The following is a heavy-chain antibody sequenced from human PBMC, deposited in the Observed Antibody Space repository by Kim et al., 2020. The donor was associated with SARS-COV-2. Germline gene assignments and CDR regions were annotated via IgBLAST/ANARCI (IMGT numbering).Heavy chain of an antibody. V-gene: IGHV1-69*13. D-gene: IGHD3-10*01. CDR3: ARDAPYYGSNRNYGMDV. CDR1: GGTFSSYA. CDR2: IIPIFGTA. J-gene: IGHJ6*02. Sequence: SVKVSCKASGGTFSSYAISWVRQAPGQGLEWMGGIIPIFGTANYAQKFQGRVTITADESTSTAYMELSSLRSEDTAVYYCARDAPYYGSNRNYGMDVWGQGTTVTVSS.